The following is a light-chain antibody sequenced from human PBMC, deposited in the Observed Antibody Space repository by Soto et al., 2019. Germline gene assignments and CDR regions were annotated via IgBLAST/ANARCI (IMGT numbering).Light chain of an antibody. CDR1: QSIGRW. Sequence: DIQMTQSPSSLSASVGDRVTITCRASQSIGRWLAWYQQKPGKAPKLLIFDASTLENGVPARFSGSGSGTEFTLTISSLQPDDFATYYCQQYNSHSPWTFGQGTKVDIK. V-gene: IGKV1-5*01. J-gene: IGKJ1*01. CDR2: DAS. CDR3: QQYNSHSPWT.